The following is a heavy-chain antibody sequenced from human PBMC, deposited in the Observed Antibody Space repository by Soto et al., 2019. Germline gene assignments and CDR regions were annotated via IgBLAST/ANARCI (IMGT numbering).Heavy chain of an antibody. CDR1: GFTFSSYA. V-gene: IGHV3-23*01. CDR3: VKRITMIVVVTPDDAFDI. J-gene: IGHJ3*02. D-gene: IGHD3-22*01. CDR2: ISGSGGST. Sequence: GGSLRLSCAASGFTFSSYAMSWVCQAPGKGLEWVSAISGSGGSTYYADSVKGRFTISRDNSKNTLYLQMNSLRAEDTAVYYFVKRITMIVVVTPDDAFDIWGQGTMVTVSS.